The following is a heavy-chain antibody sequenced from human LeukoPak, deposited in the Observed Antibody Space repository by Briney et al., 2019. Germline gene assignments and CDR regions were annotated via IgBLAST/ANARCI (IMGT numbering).Heavy chain of an antibody. CDR1: GGTFSGYA. Sequence: SVKVSCKASGGTFSGYAISWVRQAPGQGLEWMGGIIPIFGTANYAQKFQGRVTITADKSTSTAYMELSSLRSEDTAVYYCAREKRGYKLHRQSNYYMDVWGKGTTVTVSS. J-gene: IGHJ6*03. CDR3: AREKRGYKLHRQSNYYMDV. V-gene: IGHV1-69*06. D-gene: IGHD5-12*01. CDR2: IIPIFGTA.